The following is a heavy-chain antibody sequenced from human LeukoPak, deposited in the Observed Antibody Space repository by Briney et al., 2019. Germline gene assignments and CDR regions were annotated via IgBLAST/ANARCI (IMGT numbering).Heavy chain of an antibody. V-gene: IGHV4-34*01. CDR3: ARSKLHPIIFDY. CDR2: INHSGST. J-gene: IGHJ4*02. Sequence: SETLSLTCAVYGGSFSGYYWSWIRQPPGKGLEWIGEINHSGSTNYNPSLKSRVTISVDTSKTQFSLKLSSVTAADTAVYYCARSKLHPIIFDYWGQGTLVTVTS. CDR1: GGSFSGYY. D-gene: IGHD1-26*01.